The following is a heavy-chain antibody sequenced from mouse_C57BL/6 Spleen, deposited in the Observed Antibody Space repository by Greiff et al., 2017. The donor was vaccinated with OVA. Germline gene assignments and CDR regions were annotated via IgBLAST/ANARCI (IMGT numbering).Heavy chain of an antibody. J-gene: IGHJ2*01. V-gene: IGHV1-64*01. CDR2: IHPNSGST. D-gene: IGHD1-1*01. CDR3: ARDYGSSYFDY. Sequence: VQLKQPGAELVKPGASVKLSCKASGYTFTSYWMHWVKQRPGQGLEWIGMIHPNSGSTNYNEKFKSKATLTVDKSSSTAYMQLSSLTSEDSAVYYCARDYGSSYFDYWGQGTTLTVSS. CDR1: GYTFTSYW.